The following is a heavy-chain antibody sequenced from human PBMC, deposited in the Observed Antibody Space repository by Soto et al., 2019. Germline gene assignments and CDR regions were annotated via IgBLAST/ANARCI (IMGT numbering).Heavy chain of an antibody. D-gene: IGHD3-10*01. J-gene: IGHJ4*02. V-gene: IGHV3-9*01. CDR2: ISGNIVGG. CDR3: AKWGANYYAVGRWDY. Sequence: EGQLGESGGGLAHPGRSLRLSCAASGFTFDHYAMHWVRQAPGKVLAWVSGISGNIVGGVYADPVKDRFTISRDNAKNSLYLQMNSLRAEDTALYYCAKWGANYYAVGRWDYWGQGTPVTVSS. CDR1: GFTFDHYA.